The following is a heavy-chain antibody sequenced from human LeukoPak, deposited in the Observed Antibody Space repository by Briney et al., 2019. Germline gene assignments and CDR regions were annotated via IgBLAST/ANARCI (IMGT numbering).Heavy chain of an antibody. J-gene: IGHJ4*02. CDR3: ARGRQASSWYYFDY. CDR2: ILGDGSST. Sequence: GGSLRLSCAASGFTFSSYCMHWVRQAPGKGLVWFSRILGDGSSTTYADSVKGRFTISRDNAKNTLYLQMNSLRAEDTAVYYCARGRQASSWYYFDYWGQGTLVTVSS. D-gene: IGHD6-13*01. CDR1: GFTFSSYC. V-gene: IGHV3-74*01.